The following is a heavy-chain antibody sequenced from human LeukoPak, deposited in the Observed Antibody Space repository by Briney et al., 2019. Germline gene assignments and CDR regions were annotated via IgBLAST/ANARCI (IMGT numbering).Heavy chain of an antibody. V-gene: IGHV3-23*01. Sequence: GGSLRLSCAASGFTFSSYAMRWVRQAPGKGLEWVSAISGSGGSTYYADSVKGRFTISRDNSKNTLYLQMNSLRAEDTAVYYCAKTGTPWYYFDYWGQGTLVTVSS. D-gene: IGHD6-13*01. J-gene: IGHJ4*02. CDR3: AKTGTPWYYFDY. CDR1: GFTFSSYA. CDR2: ISGSGGST.